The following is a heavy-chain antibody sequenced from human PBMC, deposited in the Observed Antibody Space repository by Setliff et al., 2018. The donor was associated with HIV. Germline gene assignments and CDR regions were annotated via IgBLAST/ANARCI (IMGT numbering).Heavy chain of an antibody. CDR1: GGSFGVYR. CDR2: IDSSGTT. D-gene: IGHD3-10*01. J-gene: IGHJ5*02. CDR3: ARDRHSSGLGSYGP. V-gene: IGHV4-4*07. Sequence: KPSETLSLTCTISGGSFGVYRWSWIRQSAGRGLEWIGRIDSSGTTDYKPSLKGRVAISVDTSRSQFSLRVTSVTAADTAVYFCARDRHSSGLGSYGPWGPGILVTVSS.